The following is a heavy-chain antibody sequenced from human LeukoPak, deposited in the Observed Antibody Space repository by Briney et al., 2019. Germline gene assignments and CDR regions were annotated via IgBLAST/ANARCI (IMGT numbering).Heavy chain of an antibody. CDR2: ISSSSSYI. V-gene: IGHV3-21*01. CDR3: ARAYGSGSYYYYYGMDV. CDR1: GFTFSSYS. Sequence: PGGSLRLSCAASGFTFSSYSMNWVRQAPGKGPEWVSSISSSSSYIYYADPVKGRFTISRDNAKNSLYLQMNSLRAEDTAVYYCARAYGSGSYYYYYGMDVWGQGTTVTVSS. D-gene: IGHD3-10*01. J-gene: IGHJ6*02.